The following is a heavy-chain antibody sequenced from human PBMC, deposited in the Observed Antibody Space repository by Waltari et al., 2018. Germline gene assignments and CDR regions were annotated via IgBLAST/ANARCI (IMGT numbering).Heavy chain of an antibody. CDR1: DDAMSNAH. V-gene: IGHV4-4*07. Sequence: QVQLQESGPRMVKPAETLSLTCSVSDDAMSNAHWNWIRQPAGKGLEWIGRIHTSGNSKYNPSLNGRVTISMDKSKNQFSLRLTSVTAADTAMYYCAREGCTTNCPRGWFDPWGQGTLVTVSS. CDR2: IHTSGNS. D-gene: IGHD2-8*01. CDR3: AREGCTTNCPRGWFDP. J-gene: IGHJ5*02.